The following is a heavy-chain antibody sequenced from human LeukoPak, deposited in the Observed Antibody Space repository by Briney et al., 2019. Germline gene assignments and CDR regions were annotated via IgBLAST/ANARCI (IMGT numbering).Heavy chain of an antibody. V-gene: IGHV4-34*01. J-gene: IGHJ4*02. D-gene: IGHD3-22*01. CDR1: GGSFSGYY. CDR2: INHRGST. Sequence: PSEALSLTCAVYGGSFSGYYWSWVRQPPGKGLEWIGEINHRGSTNYNPSLRSRGTISVETNKNQFSLKLSSVTAADTAVYYCARGEYYYDSSGYYYGYWGQGTLVTVSS. CDR3: ARGEYYYDSSGYYYGY.